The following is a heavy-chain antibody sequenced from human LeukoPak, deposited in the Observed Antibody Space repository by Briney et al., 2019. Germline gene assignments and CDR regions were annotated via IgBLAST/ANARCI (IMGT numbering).Heavy chain of an antibody. CDR2: FSGGGDS. J-gene: IGHJ4*02. V-gene: IGHV3-23*01. CDR1: GFTFGIYA. Sequence: QSGGSLRLSCAASGFTFGIYAVSWVRQAPGKGLEWVSAFSGGGDSYYADSVKGRFTISRDNSKKILYLQMNSLRAEDTAVYYCGKEVERHFDLKYWGQGTLVTVSS. CDR3: GKEVERHFDLKY.